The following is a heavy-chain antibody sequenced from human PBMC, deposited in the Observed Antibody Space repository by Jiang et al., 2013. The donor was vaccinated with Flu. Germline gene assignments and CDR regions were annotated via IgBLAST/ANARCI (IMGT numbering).Heavy chain of an antibody. V-gene: IGHV4-61*02. CDR3: ARDPYYDMWAFDI. CDR1: GGSISSGSYY. Sequence: GSGLVKPSQTLSLTCTVSGGSISSGSYYWSWIRQPAGKGLEWIGRIYTSGSTNYNPSLKSRVTISVDTSKNQFSLKLSSVTAADTAVYYCARDPYYDMWAFDIWGQGTMVTVSS. CDR2: IYTSGST. J-gene: IGHJ3*02. D-gene: IGHD3-22*01.